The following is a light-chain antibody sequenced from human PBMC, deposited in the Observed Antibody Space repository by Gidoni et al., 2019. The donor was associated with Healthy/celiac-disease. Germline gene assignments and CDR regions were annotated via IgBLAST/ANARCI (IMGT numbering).Light chain of an antibody. CDR1: QSVSSSY. J-gene: IGKJ1*01. CDR3: QQYGSSPT. Sequence: EIVFTQSPVTLSLSPGERATLACRASQSVSSSYLAWYQQKPGQAPRLLIYGASSRATGIPDRCSGSVSGTDFPLTISILEPEDFAVYYCQQYGSSPTFGQGTKVEIK. V-gene: IGKV3-20*01. CDR2: GAS.